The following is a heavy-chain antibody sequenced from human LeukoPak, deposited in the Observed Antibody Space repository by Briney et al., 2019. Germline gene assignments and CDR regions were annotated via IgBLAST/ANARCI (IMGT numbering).Heavy chain of an antibody. Sequence: GGSLRLSCAASGLSFSSFAMSWVRQGPARGLEWVSSIRGNGETFYADSVKGRFTLSSDSSRNTVYFQLNNLRAEDTAVYYCATDIVVVPAAEYYYYGMDVWGQGTTVTVSS. D-gene: IGHD2-2*01. J-gene: IGHJ6*02. CDR2: IRGNGET. CDR1: GLSFSSFA. CDR3: ATDIVVVPAAEYYYYGMDV. V-gene: IGHV3-23*01.